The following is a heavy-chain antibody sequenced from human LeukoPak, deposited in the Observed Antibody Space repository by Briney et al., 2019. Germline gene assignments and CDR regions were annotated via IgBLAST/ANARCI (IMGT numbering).Heavy chain of an antibody. Sequence: TGGSLRLSCAASGVTFSSYSMNWVRQAPGKGLEWVSSISSSSSYIYYADSVRGRFTISRDNAKNSLYLQMNSLRAEDTAVYYCASSENSGSYYRPNWFDPWGQGTLVTVSS. CDR2: ISSSSSYI. CDR3: ASSENSGSYYRPNWFDP. D-gene: IGHD1-26*01. J-gene: IGHJ5*02. CDR1: GVTFSSYS. V-gene: IGHV3-21*01.